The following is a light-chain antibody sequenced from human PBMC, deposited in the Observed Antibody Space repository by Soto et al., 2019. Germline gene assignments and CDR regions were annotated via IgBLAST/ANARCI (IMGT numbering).Light chain of an antibody. V-gene: IGKV1-27*01. Sequence: DIQMTQSPSSLSASVGDRVTITCRASQSISNYLAWYQQKPGKVPKLLIYAASTLQSGVPSRFSGSGSGTDFTLTISNLQPEDFATYYCQQANSFPISFGQGTRLEIK. CDR2: AAS. J-gene: IGKJ5*01. CDR1: QSISNY. CDR3: QQANSFPIS.